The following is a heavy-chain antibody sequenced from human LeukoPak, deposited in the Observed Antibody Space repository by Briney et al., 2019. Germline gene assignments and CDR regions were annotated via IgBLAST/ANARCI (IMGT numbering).Heavy chain of an antibody. CDR1: GGSISSYY. CDR3: ARVARYCSSTSCYSNYYYGMDV. V-gene: IGHV4-59*06. CDR2: IYYSGST. Sequence: KPSETLSLTCTVSGGSISSYYWSWIRQHPGKGLEWIGYIYYSGSTYYNPSLKSRVTISVDTSKNQFSLKLSSVTAADTAVYYCARVARYCSSTSCYSNYYYGMDVWGQGTTVTVSS. D-gene: IGHD2-2*02. J-gene: IGHJ6*02.